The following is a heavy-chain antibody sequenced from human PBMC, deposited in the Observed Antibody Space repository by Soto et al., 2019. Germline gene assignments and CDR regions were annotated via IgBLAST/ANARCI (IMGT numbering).Heavy chain of an antibody. CDR3: TTLIVVVTRDAFDI. Sequence: GSLRLSCAASGFTFSNAWMSWVRQAPGKGLEWVGRIKSKTDGGTTDYAAPVKGRFTISRDDSKNTLCLQMNSLKTEDTAVYYCTTLIVVVTRDAFDIWGQGTMVTVSS. V-gene: IGHV3-15*01. CDR2: IKSKTDGGTT. D-gene: IGHD3-22*01. CDR1: GFTFSNAW. J-gene: IGHJ3*02.